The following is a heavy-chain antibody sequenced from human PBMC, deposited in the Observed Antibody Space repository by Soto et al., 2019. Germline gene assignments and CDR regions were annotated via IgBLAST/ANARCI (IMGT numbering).Heavy chain of an antibody. J-gene: IGHJ4*02. D-gene: IGHD6-6*01. CDR2: IYSADDK. CDR3: AHVEEIAARVYFDY. V-gene: IGHV2-5*02. Sequence: QITLKESGPTLVKPTQTLTLTCTFSGFSVSGSGVGVGWIRQPPGKALEWLALIYSADDKRYSPSLRRRLTITKDTSNNQVVLTMTNMDPVDTATYYCAHVEEIAARVYFDYWGQGTLVTVSS. CDR1: GFSVSGSGVG.